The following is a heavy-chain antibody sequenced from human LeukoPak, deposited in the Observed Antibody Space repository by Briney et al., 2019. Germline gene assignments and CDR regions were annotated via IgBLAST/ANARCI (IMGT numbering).Heavy chain of an antibody. CDR2: IYHSGST. V-gene: IGHV4-38-2*01. D-gene: IGHD4-23*01. CDR1: GYSISSGYY. CDR3: ARLRWNYHDAFDI. Sequence: SETLSLTCAVCGYSISSGYYWGWIRQPPGKGLEWIGSIYHSGSTYYNPSLKSRVTISVDTSKNQFSLKLSSETAADTAVYYCARLRWNYHDAFDIWGQGTMVTVSS. J-gene: IGHJ3*02.